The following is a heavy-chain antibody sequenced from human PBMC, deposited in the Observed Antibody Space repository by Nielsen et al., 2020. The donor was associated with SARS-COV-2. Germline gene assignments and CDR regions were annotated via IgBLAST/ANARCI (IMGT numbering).Heavy chain of an antibody. J-gene: IGHJ4*02. CDR3: ARVVTGSSWYYFDY. CDR2: IYYSGST. Sequence: SETLSLTYTVSGGSISSYYWSWIRQPPGKGLEWIGYIYYSGSTNYNPSLKSRVTISVDTSKNQFSLKLSSVTAADTAVYYCARVVTGSSWYYFDYWGQGTLVTVSS. V-gene: IGHV4-59*01. CDR1: GGSISSYY. D-gene: IGHD6-13*01.